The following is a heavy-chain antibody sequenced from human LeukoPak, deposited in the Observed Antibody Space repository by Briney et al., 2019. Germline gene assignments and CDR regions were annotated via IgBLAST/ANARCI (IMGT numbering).Heavy chain of an antibody. CDR3: AKVGCSSTSCPTPFDY. CDR2: ISASGGST. J-gene: IGHJ4*02. CDR1: GFTFSSYA. Sequence: PGGSLRLSCAASGFTFSSYAMSWVRQAPGQGLEWVSAISASGGSTYYADSVKGRFTISRDTSKNTLYMQMNSLRADDTAVYYCAKVGCSSTSCPTPFDYWGQGTLVTVYS. D-gene: IGHD2-2*01. V-gene: IGHV3-23*01.